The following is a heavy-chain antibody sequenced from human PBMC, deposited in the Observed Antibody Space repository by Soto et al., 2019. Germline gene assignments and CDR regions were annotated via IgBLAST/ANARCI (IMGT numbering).Heavy chain of an antibody. J-gene: IGHJ5*02. CDR3: ARDREGVGWFDP. CDR1: GGTFSSYT. V-gene: IGHV1-69*08. CDR2: IIPILGIA. Sequence: QVPLVQSGAEVKKPGSSVKVSCKASGGTFSSYTISWVRQAPGQGLEWMGRIIPILGIANYAQKFQGRVTITADKSTSTAYMELSSLRSEDTAVYYCARDREGVGWFDPWGQGTLVTVSS. D-gene: IGHD3-10*01.